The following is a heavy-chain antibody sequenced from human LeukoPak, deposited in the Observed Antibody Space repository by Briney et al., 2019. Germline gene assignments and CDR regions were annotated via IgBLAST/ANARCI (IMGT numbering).Heavy chain of an antibody. CDR2: ISYDGSNQ. Sequence: GRSLRLSCAASGFTISSYAVHWVRQAPGKGLEWVAVISYDGSNQYYADSVKGRFTISKDNSKNTLYLQMNSLRAEDTAVYYCASDGSSWCGNYFDYWGQGTLVTVSS. J-gene: IGHJ4*02. D-gene: IGHD6-13*01. CDR3: ASDGSSWCGNYFDY. CDR1: GFTISSYA. V-gene: IGHV3-30*04.